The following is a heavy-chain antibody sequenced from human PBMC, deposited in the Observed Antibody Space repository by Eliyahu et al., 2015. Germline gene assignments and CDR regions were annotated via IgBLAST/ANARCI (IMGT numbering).Heavy chain of an antibody. CDR1: GXXXXSTTYY. D-gene: IGHD3-22*01. V-gene: IGHV4-39*01. Sequence: QLHLQESGPGLVKPSXTLSLTCTVSGXXXXSTTYYWGWIRQPPGEGLEFLGNIFYGGTTYYNPSLKSRVTISVDTSKNQFSLKINSVAAADTAVYYCARLSTYSGYPTYLDYWGQGTLVTVSS. CDR3: ARLSTYSGYPTYLDY. CDR2: IFYGGTT. J-gene: IGHJ4*02.